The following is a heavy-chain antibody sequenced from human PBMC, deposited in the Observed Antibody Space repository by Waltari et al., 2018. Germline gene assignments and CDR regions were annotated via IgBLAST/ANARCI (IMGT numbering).Heavy chain of an antibody. CDR1: GASVSSNSAA. CDR3: AREKMAAAAFLRYFDL. V-gene: IGHV6-1*01. D-gene: IGHD6-25*01. CDR2: TYYRSKWYN. J-gene: IGHJ2*01. Sequence: VQLQQSGPGLVTPSQTLSLTCAISGASVSSNSAAWTWIRQSPSRGLEWLGRTYYRSKWYNDYAVSVKSRITINPDTSKNQFSMQLNSVTPEDTAVYYCAREKMAAAAFLRYFDLWGRGTLVTVSS.